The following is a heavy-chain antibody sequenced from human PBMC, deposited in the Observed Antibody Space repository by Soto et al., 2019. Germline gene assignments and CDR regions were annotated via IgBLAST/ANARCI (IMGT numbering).Heavy chain of an antibody. Sequence: PGGSLRLSCAASGFTFRNFEMNWVRQVPGKGLEWLSYISSSGSKTFYSESVKGRFTISRDNIEDSLFLQMNNLRVEDTGIYFCARDSIAATNWFDPWGQGTRVIVSS. D-gene: IGHD6-6*01. V-gene: IGHV3-48*03. J-gene: IGHJ5*02. CDR2: ISSSGSKT. CDR3: ARDSIAATNWFDP. CDR1: GFTFRNFE.